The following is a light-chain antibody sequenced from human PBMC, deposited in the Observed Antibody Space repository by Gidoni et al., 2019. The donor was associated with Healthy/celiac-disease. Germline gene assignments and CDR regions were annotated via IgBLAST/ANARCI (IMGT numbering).Light chain of an antibody. J-gene: IGKJ1*01. CDR3: QQSYSFT. CDR1: QSISSY. V-gene: IGKV1-39*01. CDR2: AAS. Sequence: DIQMTQSPSSLSASVGDRVTITCRASQSISSYLNWYQQKPGKAPKLLIYAASSLQSGVPSRFSGSGSGTDFTLTISSLQPEDFATYYCQQSYSFTFGQXTKVEIK.